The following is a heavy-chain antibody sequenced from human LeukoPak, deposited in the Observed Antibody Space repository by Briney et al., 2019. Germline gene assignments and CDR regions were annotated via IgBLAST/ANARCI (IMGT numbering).Heavy chain of an antibody. V-gene: IGHV1-8*03. J-gene: IGHJ3*02. CDR2: MNPNSGNT. D-gene: IGHD5-18*01. CDR1: GYTFTSYD. Sequence: ASVKVACKASGYTFTSYDINWVRQATGQGLEWMGWMNPNSGNTGYAQKFQGRVTITRNTSISTAYMELSSLRSEDTAVYYCARASSGYSYGDAFDIWGQGTMVTVSS. CDR3: ARASSGYSYGDAFDI.